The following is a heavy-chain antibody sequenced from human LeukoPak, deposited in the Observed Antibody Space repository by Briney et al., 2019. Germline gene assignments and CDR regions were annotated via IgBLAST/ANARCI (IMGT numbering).Heavy chain of an antibody. J-gene: IGHJ4*02. CDR1: GYTFTSYG. CDR2: MHPNSGNT. Sequence: AASVKVSCKASGYTFTSYGINWVRQATGQGHEWMEWMHPNSGNTGYAQKFQGRVTMTRNTSISTAYMELSSLRSEDTAVYYCARGPYYGDYIDYWGQGTLVTVSS. CDR3: ARGPYYGDYIDY. D-gene: IGHD4-17*01. V-gene: IGHV1-8*01.